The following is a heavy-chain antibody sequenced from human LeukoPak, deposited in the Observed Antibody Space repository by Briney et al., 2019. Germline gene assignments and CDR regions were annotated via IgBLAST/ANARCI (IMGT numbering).Heavy chain of an antibody. J-gene: IGHJ4*02. Sequence: GGSLGLSWAAPGFPVSSNYMSWVRQAPGKGLEWVSVIYSGGSTYYADSVKGRFTISRDNSKNTLYLQMNSLRAEDTAVYYCARGYYDSSGYYYWGQGTLVTVSS. D-gene: IGHD3-22*01. V-gene: IGHV3-53*01. CDR1: GFPVSSNY. CDR2: IYSGGST. CDR3: ARGYYDSSGYYY.